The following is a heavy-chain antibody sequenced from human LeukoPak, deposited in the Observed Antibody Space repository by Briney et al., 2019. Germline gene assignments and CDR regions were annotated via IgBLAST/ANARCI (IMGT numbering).Heavy chain of an antibody. D-gene: IGHD2-2*01. Sequence: SETLSLTCTVSGGSISSYYWSWIRQPPGKGLEWIGSMYYSGITYYNPSLKSRVTISVDTSKNQFSLKLSSVTAADTAVYYCAREYCSSSSCYFGAFDIWGQGTMVTVSS. J-gene: IGHJ3*02. CDR2: MYYSGIT. CDR3: AREYCSSSSCYFGAFDI. CDR1: GGSISSYY. V-gene: IGHV4-59*12.